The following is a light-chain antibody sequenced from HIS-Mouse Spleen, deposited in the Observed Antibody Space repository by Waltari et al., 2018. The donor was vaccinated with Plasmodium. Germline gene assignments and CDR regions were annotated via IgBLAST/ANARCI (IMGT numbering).Light chain of an antibody. CDR2: GAS. CDR1: QSVSSN. Sequence: EIVMTQSPATLSVSPGERATLTCRDSQSVSSNLAWYQQKPGQAPRRLIYGASTRATGIPARFRGSGSGTEFTLTISSLQSEDFAVYYWQQYNNWSFTFGPGTKVDIK. J-gene: IGKJ3*01. CDR3: QQYNNWSFT. V-gene: IGKV3-15*01.